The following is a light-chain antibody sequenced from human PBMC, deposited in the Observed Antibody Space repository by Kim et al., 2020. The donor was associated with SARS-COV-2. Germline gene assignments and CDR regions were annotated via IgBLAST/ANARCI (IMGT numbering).Light chain of an antibody. CDR1: SLRTYY. CDR2: GKN. CDR3: NSRDKSGDHVV. V-gene: IGLV3-19*01. Sequence: ALGHTVRITCQGDSLRTYYASWYQQKPGQAPILVIYGKNNRPSGIPDRFSGSSSGNTASLTVTGAQAVDEADYYCNSRDKSGDHVVFGGGTQLTVL. J-gene: IGLJ2*01.